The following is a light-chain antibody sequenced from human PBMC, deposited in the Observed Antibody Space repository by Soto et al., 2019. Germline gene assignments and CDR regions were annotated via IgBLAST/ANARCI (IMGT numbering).Light chain of an antibody. CDR2: GAS. CDR1: QSVSNDY. V-gene: IGKV3-20*01. J-gene: IGKJ5*01. CDR3: QQYGSSPNT. Sequence: EIVLAQSPGTLSLSPGQGATLSCKASQSVSNDYLVWYQQKPGQAPRVLIYGASRRATGIPDRFSGSGSETDFTLTISSLGPEDFAVYYCQQYGSSPNTFGQGTRLEIK.